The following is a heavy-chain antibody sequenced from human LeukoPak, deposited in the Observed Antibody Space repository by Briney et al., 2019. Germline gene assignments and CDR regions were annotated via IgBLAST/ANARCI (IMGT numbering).Heavy chain of an antibody. V-gene: IGHV6-1*01. CDR3: ARGNPRYFDS. CDR2: TYYRSKWYN. J-gene: IGHJ4*02. CDR1: GDSVSSSSAT. Sequence: SQTLSLTCAISGDSVSSSSATWNWISQSPSRGLEWLGRTYYRSKWYNDSAISVKSRIIINADTSKNQFSLHLNSVTPEDTAVYHCARGNPRYFDSWGQGTLVTVSS.